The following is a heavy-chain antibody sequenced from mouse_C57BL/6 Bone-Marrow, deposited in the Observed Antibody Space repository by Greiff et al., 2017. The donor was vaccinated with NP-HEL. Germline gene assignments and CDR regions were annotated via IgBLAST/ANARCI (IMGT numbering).Heavy chain of an antibody. J-gene: IGHJ1*03. CDR1: GYTFTSYW. CDR2: IYPGSGST. V-gene: IGHV1-55*01. D-gene: IGHD2-14*01. CDR3: AKVLYWYFDV. Sequence: VQLQQSGAELVKPGASVKMSCKASGYTFTSYWITWVKQRPGQGLEWIGDIYPGSGSTNYNEKFKSKATLTVDTSSSTAYMQLSSLTSEDSAVYYCAKVLYWYFDVWGTGTTVTVSS.